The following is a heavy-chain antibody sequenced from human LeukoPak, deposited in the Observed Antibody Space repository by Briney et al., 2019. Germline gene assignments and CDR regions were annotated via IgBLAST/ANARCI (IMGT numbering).Heavy chain of an antibody. CDR3: ARGSRNYVDYSGYYSY. CDR1: GFTVSSNY. D-gene: IGHD3-22*01. CDR2: IYSGGST. Sequence: GGSLRLSCAASGFTVSSNYMSWVRQAPGKGLAWVSLIYSGGSTYYADSVKGRFTISRDNSKNTLYLQMGSLRTEDMAVYYCARGSRNYVDYSGYYSYWGQGTLLTVSS. J-gene: IGHJ4*02. V-gene: IGHV3-66*01.